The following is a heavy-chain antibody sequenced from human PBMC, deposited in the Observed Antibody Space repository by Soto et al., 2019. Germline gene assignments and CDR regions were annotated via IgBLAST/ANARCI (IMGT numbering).Heavy chain of an antibody. J-gene: IGHJ4*02. V-gene: IGHV4-59*08. Sequence: SETLSLTCTVSGGCLSSYYWNWIRQPPGKGLEWIGYIYYSGSTNYNPSFKSRVTISVDTSKNQFSLKLSSMTAADAAVYYCARSPSMVRGVIMDYWGQGTLVTVSS. D-gene: IGHD3-10*01. CDR2: IYYSGST. CDR1: GGCLSSYY. CDR3: ARSPSMVRGVIMDY.